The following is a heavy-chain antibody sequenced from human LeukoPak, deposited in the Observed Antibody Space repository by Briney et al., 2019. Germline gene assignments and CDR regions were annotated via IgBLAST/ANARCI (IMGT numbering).Heavy chain of an antibody. J-gene: IGHJ4*02. V-gene: IGHV3-21*01. CDR2: ISSSSSYI. Sequence: GGSLRLSCAASGFTFSSYSMNWVRQAPGKGLEWVSSISSSSSYIYYADSVKGRFTISRDNAKNSLYLQMNSLRAEDTAVYYCARLRFSSGWYWGDYWGQGTLVTVSS. CDR1: GFTFSSYS. CDR3: ARLRFSSGWYWGDY. D-gene: IGHD6-19*01.